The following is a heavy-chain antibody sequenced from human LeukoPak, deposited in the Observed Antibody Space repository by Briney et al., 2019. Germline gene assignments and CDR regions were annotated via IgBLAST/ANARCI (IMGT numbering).Heavy chain of an antibody. Sequence: PSETLSLTCAVYGGSFSGYYWSWIRQPPGKGLEWIGEINHSGSTNYNPSLKSRVTISVDTSKNQFSLKLSSVTAADTAVYYCAGGQVTTVTDNWFDPWGQGTLVTVSS. D-gene: IGHD4-17*01. CDR3: AGGQVTTVTDNWFDP. J-gene: IGHJ5*02. CDR2: INHSGST. V-gene: IGHV4-34*01. CDR1: GGSFSGYY.